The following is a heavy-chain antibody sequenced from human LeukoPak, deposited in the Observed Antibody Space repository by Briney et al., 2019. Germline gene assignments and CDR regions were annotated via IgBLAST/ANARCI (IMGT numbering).Heavy chain of an antibody. CDR2: INPNSGGT. CDR1: GYTFTGYY. J-gene: IGHJ6*03. Sequence: ASVKVSCKASGYTFTGYYMHWVRQAPGQGLEWMGWINPNSGGTNYAQKFQGRVTMTRDTSISTAYMELSRLRSDDTAVYYCARVSGYSGYEPLKRGYSSGLSGVYYYYMDVWGKGTTVTVSS. CDR3: ARVSGYSGYEPLKRGYSSGLSGVYYYYMDV. V-gene: IGHV1-2*02. D-gene: IGHD5-12*01.